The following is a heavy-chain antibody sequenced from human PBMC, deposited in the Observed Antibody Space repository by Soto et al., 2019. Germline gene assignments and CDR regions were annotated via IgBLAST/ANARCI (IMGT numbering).Heavy chain of an antibody. CDR3: ARGLYSSSRRTTGY. V-gene: IGHV3-33*01. CDR1: GFTFSSYG. Sequence: QVQLVESGGGVVQPGRSLRLSCAASGFTFSSYGMHWVRQAPGKGLEWVAVIWYDGSNKYYADSVKGRFTISRDNSKNTLYLQVNSLRAEDTAVYYCARGLYSSSRRTTGYWGQGTLVTVSS. CDR2: IWYDGSNK. D-gene: IGHD6-6*01. J-gene: IGHJ4*02.